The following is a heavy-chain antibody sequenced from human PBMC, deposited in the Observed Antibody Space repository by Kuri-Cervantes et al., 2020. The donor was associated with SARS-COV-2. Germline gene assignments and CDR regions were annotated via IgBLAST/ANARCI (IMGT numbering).Heavy chain of an antibody. CDR1: GYSISSGYY. CDR3: ARTVSYGDHYGMDV. D-gene: IGHD4-17*01. CDR2: IYHSGST. J-gene: IGHJ6*02. Sequence: SETLSLTCAVSGYSISSGYYWGWIRQPPGKGLEWIGSIYHSGSTYYNPSLKRRVTISVDTSKNQFSLKLSSVTAADTAVYYCARTVSYGDHYGMDVWGQGTTVTVSS. V-gene: IGHV4-38-2*01.